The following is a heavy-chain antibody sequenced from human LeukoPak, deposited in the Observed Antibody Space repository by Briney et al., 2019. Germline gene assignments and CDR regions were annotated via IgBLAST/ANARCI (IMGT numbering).Heavy chain of an antibody. D-gene: IGHD6-19*01. J-gene: IGHJ4*02. CDR1: VYTFTSYD. V-gene: IGHV1-8*01. Sequence: GASVKVSFKASVYTFTSYDINWVRQATGQGLEWMGWMNPNSGNTGYAQKFQDRVTMTSNTSISTASMELSSLRSEDTAVYYCARGLSSGDYWGEGTLVTVSS. CDR2: MNPNSGNT. CDR3: ARGLSSGDY.